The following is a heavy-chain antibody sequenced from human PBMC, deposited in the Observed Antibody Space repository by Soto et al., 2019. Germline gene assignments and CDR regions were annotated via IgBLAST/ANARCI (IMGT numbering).Heavy chain of an antibody. D-gene: IGHD3-10*01. CDR1: GGPYSKYS. CDR2: IIPIFDIT. Sequence: SVKVSCKASGGPYSKYSISWVRQAPGQGLEWMGRIIPIFDITNYAQKFQGRVTITADKSTSTVYMDLSSLRSEDTAVYYCASLMSSGYYYGMDVWGQGTTVTVSS. CDR3: ASLMSSGYYYGMDV. J-gene: IGHJ6*02. V-gene: IGHV1-69*02.